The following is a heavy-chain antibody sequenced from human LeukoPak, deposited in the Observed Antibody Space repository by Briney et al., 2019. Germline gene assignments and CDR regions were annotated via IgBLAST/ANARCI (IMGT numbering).Heavy chain of an antibody. CDR1: GGSISSSSYY. Sequence: SETLSLTCTVSGGSISSSSYYWGWIRQPPGKGLEWIGSIYYSGSTYYNPSLKSRVTISVDTSKNQFSLKLSSVTAADTAVYYCGGSSGYQGHFDYWGQGTLVTVSS. J-gene: IGHJ4*02. CDR3: GGSSGYQGHFDY. CDR2: IYYSGST. D-gene: IGHD3-22*01. V-gene: IGHV4-39*07.